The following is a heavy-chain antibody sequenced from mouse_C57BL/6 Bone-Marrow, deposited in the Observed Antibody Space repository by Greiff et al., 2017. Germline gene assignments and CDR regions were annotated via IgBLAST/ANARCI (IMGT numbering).Heavy chain of an antibody. Sequence: VQLQQSGAELVRPGASVKLSCTASGFNIKDDYMPWVKQRPEQGLEWIGWIDPENGDTEYASKFPGKDTITADTSSNTSYLQLSSLTSEDTAVYYCTLFTTVVAPWYFDVWGTGTTVTVSS. CDR3: TLFTTVVAPWYFDV. D-gene: IGHD1-1*01. CDR2: IDPENGDT. V-gene: IGHV14-4*01. J-gene: IGHJ1*03. CDR1: GFNIKDDY.